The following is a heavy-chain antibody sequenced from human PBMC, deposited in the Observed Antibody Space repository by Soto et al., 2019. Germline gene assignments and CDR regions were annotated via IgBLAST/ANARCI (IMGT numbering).Heavy chain of an antibody. D-gene: IGHD3-22*01. V-gene: IGHV1-69*04. Sequence: SVNVSYKASGYANNRSGISRVQEAPGQRLEWMGRIIPILGIANYAQKFQGRVTITADKSTSTAYMELSSLRSEDTAVYYCALEYYYDSSGYYHWGQGTLVTVS. J-gene: IGHJ4*02. CDR3: ALEYYYDSSGYYH. CDR1: GYANNRSG. CDR2: IIPILGIA.